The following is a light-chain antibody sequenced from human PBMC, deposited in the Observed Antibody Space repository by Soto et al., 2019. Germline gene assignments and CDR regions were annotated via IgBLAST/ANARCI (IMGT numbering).Light chain of an antibody. J-gene: IGKJ1*01. CDR3: QQYNSYWT. Sequence: IELTQSPSTLSPSVGDRVTLTCRASQSISSWLAWYQQKPGKAPKLLIYKASNLESGVPSRFSGSGSGTEFTLTISSMQPDDFATYYCQQYNSYWTFGQGTKVDIK. V-gene: IGKV1-5*03. CDR2: KAS. CDR1: QSISSW.